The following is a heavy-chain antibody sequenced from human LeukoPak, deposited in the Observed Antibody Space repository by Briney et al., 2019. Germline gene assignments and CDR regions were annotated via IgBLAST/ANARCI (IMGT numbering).Heavy chain of an antibody. J-gene: IGHJ4*02. D-gene: IGHD2-15*01. CDR2: ISYDGSNK. CDR3: ARDGLRYCSGGSCYQDY. V-gene: IGHV3-30*03. Sequence: PGRSLRLSCADSGFTFSSYGMHWVRQAPGKGLEWVAVISYDGSNKYYADSVKGRFTISRDNSKNTLYLQMNSLRAEDTAVYYCARDGLRYCSGGSCYQDYWGQGTLVTVSS. CDR1: GFTFSSYG.